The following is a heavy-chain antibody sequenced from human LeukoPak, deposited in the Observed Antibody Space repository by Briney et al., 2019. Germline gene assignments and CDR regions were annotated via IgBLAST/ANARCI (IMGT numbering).Heavy chain of an antibody. CDR3: ARSSYYYVPFDY. V-gene: IGHV5-51*01. D-gene: IGHD3-10*02. CDR2: IYPGDSDT. Sequence: GESLKISCKGFGYRFTSYWIGWVRQMPGKGLEWMGIIYPGDSDTRYSPSFQGQVTISADKSISTAYLQWTSVKASDTAMYYCARSSYYYVPFDYWGQGTLVTVSS. CDR1: GYRFTSYW. J-gene: IGHJ4*02.